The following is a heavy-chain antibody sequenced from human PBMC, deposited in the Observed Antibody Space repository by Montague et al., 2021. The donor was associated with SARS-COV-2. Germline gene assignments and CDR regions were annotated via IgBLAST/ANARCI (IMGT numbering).Heavy chain of an antibody. V-gene: IGHV2-70*01. D-gene: IGHD3-9*01. J-gene: IGHJ6*02. CDR2: IDWDDDK. Sequence: PALVKPTQTLTLTCTFSGFSLSTSGMCVSWIRQPPGKALEWLALIDWDDDKYYSTSLKTRLTISKDTSKNQVVLTMTNMDPVDTATYYCARIPSLRYFDWSIISGQIPGDYYYYGMDVWGQGTTVTVSS. CDR1: GFSLSTSGMC. CDR3: ARIPSLRYFDWSIISGQIPGDYYYYGMDV.